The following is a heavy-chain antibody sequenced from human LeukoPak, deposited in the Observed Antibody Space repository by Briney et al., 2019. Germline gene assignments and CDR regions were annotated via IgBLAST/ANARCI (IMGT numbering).Heavy chain of an antibody. D-gene: IGHD3-3*01. CDR1: GGSISSYY. CDR3: ARAPSISAWFRFDP. J-gene: IGHJ5*02. Sequence: SETLSLTCTVSGGSISSYYWSWIRQPAGKGLEWIGRIYTSGSTNYNPSLKSRVTMSVDTSKNQFSLKLSSVTAADTAVYYCARAPSISAWFRFDPWGQGTLVTVSS. CDR2: IYTSGST. V-gene: IGHV4-4*07.